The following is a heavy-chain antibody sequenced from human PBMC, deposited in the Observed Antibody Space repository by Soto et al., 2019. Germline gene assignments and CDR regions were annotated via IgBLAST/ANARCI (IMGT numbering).Heavy chain of an antibody. CDR3: ARESRYNWFDP. J-gene: IGHJ5*02. Sequence: SETLSLTCTVSGGSISIRDYYWVLIRQPPGKGLEWIGSVYYSGTTYYNPSLKSRVTISVDTSKNQFSLKVSSVTAADTAVYYCARESRYNWFDPWGQGTLVTVSS. V-gene: IGHV4-39*02. CDR1: GGSISIRDYY. CDR2: VYYSGTT.